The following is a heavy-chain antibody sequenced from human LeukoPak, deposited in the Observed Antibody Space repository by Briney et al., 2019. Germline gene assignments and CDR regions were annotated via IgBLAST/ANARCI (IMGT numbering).Heavy chain of an antibody. CDR1: GYTFGDYA. Sequence: GRSLRLSCTVSGYTFGDYALTWFRQAPGKGREWVGFIRTKTYAEATEYAASVKGRFTFSRDDSNSIAHLQMNSLKTEDTAVYYCSRRLRFPDVWGKGTTVTVSS. CDR2: IRTKTYAEAT. V-gene: IGHV3-49*03. CDR3: SRRLRFPDV. D-gene: IGHD3-3*01. J-gene: IGHJ6*04.